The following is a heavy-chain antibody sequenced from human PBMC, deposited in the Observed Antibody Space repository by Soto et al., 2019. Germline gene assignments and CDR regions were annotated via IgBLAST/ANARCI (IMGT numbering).Heavy chain of an antibody. J-gene: IGHJ6*02. D-gene: IGHD6-19*01. CDR3: AREGLRVQWLGYYGMDV. V-gene: IGHV1-46*01. Sequence: QVQLVQSGAEVKKPGASVKVSCKASGYTFTSYYMHWVRQAPGQGLEWMGIINPSGGSTSYAQKFQGRVTMTRDTSTSTVYMELSSLRSEDTAVYYCAREGLRVQWLGYYGMDVWGQGTTVTVSS. CDR2: INPSGGST. CDR1: GYTFTSYY.